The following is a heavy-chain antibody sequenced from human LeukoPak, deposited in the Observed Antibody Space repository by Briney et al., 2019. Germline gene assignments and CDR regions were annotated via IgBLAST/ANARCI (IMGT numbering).Heavy chain of an antibody. Sequence: ASVKVSCKASGYTFTGYYMHWVRQAPGQGLEWMGWINPNSGGTNYAQKFQGRVTMTRDTSISTAYMELSRLRSDDTAVYYCARDLPRLRYFDWLSFYFDYWGQGTLVTVSS. V-gene: IGHV1-2*02. CDR2: INPNSGGT. CDR3: ARDLPRLRYFDWLSFYFDY. D-gene: IGHD3-9*01. CDR1: GYTFTGYY. J-gene: IGHJ4*02.